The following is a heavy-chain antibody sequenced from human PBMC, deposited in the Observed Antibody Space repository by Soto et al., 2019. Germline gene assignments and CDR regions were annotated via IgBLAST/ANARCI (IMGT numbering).Heavy chain of an antibody. CDR1: GYTFTSYY. Sequence: ASVKVSCKASGYTFTSYYMHWVRQAPGQGLEWMGIINPSGGSTSYAQKFQGRVTMTRDTSTSTVYMELSSLRSEDTAVYYCARDPQGIAVDHSYYYGMDVWGQGTTVTVSS. CDR2: INPSGGST. D-gene: IGHD6-19*01. J-gene: IGHJ6*02. CDR3: ARDPQGIAVDHSYYYGMDV. V-gene: IGHV1-46*01.